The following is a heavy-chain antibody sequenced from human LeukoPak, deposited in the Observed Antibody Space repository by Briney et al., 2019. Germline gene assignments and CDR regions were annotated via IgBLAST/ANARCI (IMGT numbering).Heavy chain of an antibody. D-gene: IGHD3-10*01. V-gene: IGHV4-59*11. Sequence: PSETPSLTCTVSGASISSHYWSWIRQPPGKGLEWIGYIYYRGSTNYNPSLKSRVTISLDTSKNQFSLKLSSVTAADTAVYYCATMVQGVHTYFGSWGQGNLVAVS. CDR1: GASISSHY. J-gene: IGHJ4*02. CDR3: ATMVQGVHTYFGS. CDR2: IYYRGST.